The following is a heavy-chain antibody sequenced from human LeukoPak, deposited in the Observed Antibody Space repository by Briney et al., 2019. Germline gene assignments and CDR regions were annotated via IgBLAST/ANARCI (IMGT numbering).Heavy chain of an antibody. J-gene: IGHJ4*02. CDR2: ISGPGDNT. V-gene: IGHV3-23*01. CDR1: GFAFTRYA. D-gene: IGHD6-25*01. CDR3: AREATSSSGWYIDY. Sequence: GGSLRLSCAASGFAFTRYAMKWVRQAPGKGLEWVSTISGPGDNTYYADSVKGRFTISRGNSKNTVYLQMNSPRAGDTAVYYCAREATSSSGWYIDYWGQGTLVTVSS.